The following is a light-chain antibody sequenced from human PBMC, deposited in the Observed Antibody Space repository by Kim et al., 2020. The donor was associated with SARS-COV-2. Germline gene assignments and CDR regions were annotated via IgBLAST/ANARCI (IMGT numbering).Light chain of an antibody. V-gene: IGKV3-20*01. CDR3: QQYASSDSIT. Sequence: EIVLTQSPGTLSLSTGDSATFSCRASESLGGSYLAWYQQKPGQGPRLLIYGASRRATGIPDRFSGSGSGTDFTLTISRLEPEDFAVYYCQQYASSDSITFGQGHDWRL. CDR1: ESLGGSY. J-gene: IGKJ5*01. CDR2: GAS.